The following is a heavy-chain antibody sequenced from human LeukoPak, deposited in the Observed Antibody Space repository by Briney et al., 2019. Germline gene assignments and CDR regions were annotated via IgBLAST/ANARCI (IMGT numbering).Heavy chain of an antibody. Sequence: SETLSLTCTVSGGSISSSSYYWGWIRQPPGKGLEWIGSIYYSGSTYYNPSLKSRVTISVDTSKNQFSLKLSSVTAADTAVYYCARQITMVRGVKAWKPYYFDYWGQGTLVTVSS. CDR2: IYYSGST. CDR1: GGSISSSSYY. D-gene: IGHD3-10*01. J-gene: IGHJ4*02. CDR3: ARQITMVRGVKAWKPYYFDY. V-gene: IGHV4-39*01.